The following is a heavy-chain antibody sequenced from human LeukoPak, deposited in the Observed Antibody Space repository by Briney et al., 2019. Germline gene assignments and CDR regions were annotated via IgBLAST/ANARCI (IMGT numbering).Heavy chain of an antibody. Sequence: GGSLRLSCAASGFTFSSYSMNWVRQAPGKGLEWVSSISSSNSYIYYADSVKGRFTISRDNAKNSLYLQMNSLRAEDTAVYYCARLYILTGFVGIGREDYWGQGTLVTVSS. CDR1: GFTFSSYS. CDR2: ISSSNSYI. J-gene: IGHJ4*02. CDR3: ARLYILTGFVGIGREDY. V-gene: IGHV3-21*01. D-gene: IGHD3-9*01.